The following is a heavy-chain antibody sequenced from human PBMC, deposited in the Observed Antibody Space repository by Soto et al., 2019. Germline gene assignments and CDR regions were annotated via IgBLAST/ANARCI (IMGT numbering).Heavy chain of an antibody. CDR1: GGSISSYY. J-gene: IGHJ4*02. CDR2: IYYSGST. D-gene: IGHD3-22*01. CDR3: ARSLYYYDSSGYYAYYFDY. Sequence: SETLSLTCTVSGGSISSYYWSWIRQPPGKGLEWIGYIYYSGSTSYNPSLKSRVTISVDTSKNQFSLKLSSVTAADTAVYYCARSLYYYDSSGYYAYYFDYWGQGTLVTVSS. V-gene: IGHV4-59*01.